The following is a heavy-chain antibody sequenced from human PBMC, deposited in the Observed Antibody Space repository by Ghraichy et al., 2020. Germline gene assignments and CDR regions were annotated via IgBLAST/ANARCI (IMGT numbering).Heavy chain of an antibody. CDR2: ISSSSSGTI. CDR1: GFTFSSYS. CDR3: ARTGYSGYDY. D-gene: IGHD5-12*01. V-gene: IGHV3-48*02. Sequence: GESLNISCAASGFTFSSYSMNWVRQAPGKGLEWVSYISSSSSGTIYSADSMNGRFTISSDNAKNSLYLQMNSLRDEDTAVYYGARTGYSGYDYCGQGTLVTVPA. J-gene: IGHJ4*03.